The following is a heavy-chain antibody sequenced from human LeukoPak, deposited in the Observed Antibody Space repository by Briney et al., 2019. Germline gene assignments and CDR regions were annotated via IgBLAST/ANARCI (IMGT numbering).Heavy chain of an antibody. CDR2: MNPNSGNT. CDR1: GYTFTSYD. Sequence: GASVKVSCKASGYTFTSYDINWVRQATGQGLEWMGWMNPNSGNTGYAQKFQGRVTMTRNTSISTAYMGLSSLRSEDTAVYYCARGFTVTANRDYWGQGTLVTVSS. CDR3: ARGFTVTANRDY. J-gene: IGHJ4*02. D-gene: IGHD4-11*01. V-gene: IGHV1-8*01.